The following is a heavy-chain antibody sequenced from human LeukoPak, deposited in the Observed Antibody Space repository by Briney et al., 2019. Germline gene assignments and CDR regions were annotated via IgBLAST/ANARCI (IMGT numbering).Heavy chain of an antibody. CDR3: ARDPPYYYDSSGYLDY. Sequence: GRSLRLSCTASGFTFGDYAMTWVRQAPGKGLEWVSYISSSGSTIYYADSVKGRFTISRDNAKNSLYLQMNSLRAEDTAVYYCARDPPYYYDSSGYLDYWGQGTLVTVSS. CDR1: GFTFGDYA. D-gene: IGHD3-22*01. V-gene: IGHV3-11*01. J-gene: IGHJ4*02. CDR2: ISSSGSTI.